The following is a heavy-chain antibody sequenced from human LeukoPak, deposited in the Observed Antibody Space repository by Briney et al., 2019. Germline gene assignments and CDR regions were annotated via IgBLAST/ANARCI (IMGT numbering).Heavy chain of an antibody. CDR2: ISGSGGST. V-gene: IGHV3-23*01. Sequence: GGSLRLSCAASGFTFSSYAMSWVRQAPGKGLEWVSGISGSGGSTYYADSVKGRFTISRDNSKNTLYLQMNGLRAENTAVYYCAADSSGYCRYFDYWGQGTLVTVSS. J-gene: IGHJ4*02. CDR3: AADSSGYCRYFDY. CDR1: GFTFSSYA. D-gene: IGHD3-22*01.